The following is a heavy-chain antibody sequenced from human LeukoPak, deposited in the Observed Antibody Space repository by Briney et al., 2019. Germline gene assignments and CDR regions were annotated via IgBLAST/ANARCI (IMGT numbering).Heavy chain of an antibody. CDR1: GYTFTGYY. Sequence: ASVKVSCKASGYTFTGYYMHWVRQAPGQGLEWMGWINPNSGGTNYAQKFQGRVTMTRDTSISTAYMELSRLRSDDTAVYYCARDANQQWLVQCDYWGQGTLVTVSS. D-gene: IGHD6-19*01. CDR3: ARDANQQWLVQCDY. J-gene: IGHJ4*02. CDR2: INPNSGGT. V-gene: IGHV1-2*02.